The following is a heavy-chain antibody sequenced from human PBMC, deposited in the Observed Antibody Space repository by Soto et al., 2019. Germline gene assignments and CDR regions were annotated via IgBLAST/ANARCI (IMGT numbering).Heavy chain of an antibody. J-gene: IGHJ4*02. CDR2: ISYSGTT. D-gene: IGHD4-17*01. CDR1: GVSVSSGSFY. CDR3: ARGATVTQYDY. V-gene: IGHV4-61*01. Sequence: QVQLQESGPGLVKPSETLSLTCTVSGVSVSSGSFYWAWIRQPPGKGLEWIVFISYSGTTNYNPSLKSRVTISFDTSRSQIYLMVSSLTAADTARYYCARGATVTQYDYWGQGTMVNVSS.